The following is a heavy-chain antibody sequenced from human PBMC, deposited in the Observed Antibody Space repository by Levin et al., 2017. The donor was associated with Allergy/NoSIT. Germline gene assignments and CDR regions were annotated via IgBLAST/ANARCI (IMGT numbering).Heavy chain of an antibody. CDR2: INPNNGGT. J-gene: IGHJ4*02. CDR1: GYIFTGYY. D-gene: IGHD3-16*02. V-gene: IGHV1-2*02. Sequence: ASVKVSCQASGYIFTGYYIHWVRQAPGQGLEWMGWINPNNGGTNYAQKFQGRVTMTRDTSINTAYMDLRRLRSDDAAVYYCARVRAPLVYQAVIGYFDYWGQGTLVTVSS. CDR3: ARVRAPLVYQAVIGYFDY.